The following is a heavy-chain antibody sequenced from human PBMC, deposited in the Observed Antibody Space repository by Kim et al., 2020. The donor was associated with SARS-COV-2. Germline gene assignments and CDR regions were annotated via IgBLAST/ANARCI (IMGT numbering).Heavy chain of an antibody. J-gene: IGHJ5*02. Sequence: NYAQQLQGRVTMTTDTSTRTAYMELRSLRSDDTAVYYCARAIRNYYGSFDPWGQGTLVTVSS. D-gene: IGHD3-10*01. CDR3: ARAIRNYYGSFDP. V-gene: IGHV1-18*01.